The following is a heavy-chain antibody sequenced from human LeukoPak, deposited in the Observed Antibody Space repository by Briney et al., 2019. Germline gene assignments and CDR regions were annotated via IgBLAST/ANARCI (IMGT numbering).Heavy chain of an antibody. CDR3: ARVITSGSYFFDS. CDR1: GGSISDYY. J-gene: IGHJ4*02. CDR2: IQSIGGT. V-gene: IGHV4-59*08. D-gene: IGHD3-22*01. Sequence: PSETLSLTCSVSGGSISDYYWTWIRQSPEKGLEWIGYIQSIGGTNYNPSLKSRVTISVDTSKDQFSLNLSSVTAADTAVYYCARVITSGSYFFDSWGQGTLVTVSS.